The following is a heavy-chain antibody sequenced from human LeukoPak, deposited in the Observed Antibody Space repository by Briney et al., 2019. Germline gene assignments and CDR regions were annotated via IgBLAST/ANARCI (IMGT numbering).Heavy chain of an antibody. J-gene: IGHJ4*02. V-gene: IGHV4-39*07. CDR2: IYYSGST. Sequence: PSETLSLTCTVSGGSISSSSYYWGWIRQPPGKGLEWIGSIYYSGSTYYNPSLKSRVTISVDTSKNQFSLKLSSVTAADTAVYYCARYCSSTSCYGAFDYWGQGTLVTVSS. CDR1: GGSISSSSYY. CDR3: ARYCSSTSCYGAFDY. D-gene: IGHD2-2*01.